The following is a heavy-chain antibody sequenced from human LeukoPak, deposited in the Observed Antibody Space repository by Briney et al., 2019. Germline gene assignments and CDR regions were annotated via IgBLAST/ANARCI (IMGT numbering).Heavy chain of an antibody. CDR3: ARGQVGAAYSS. D-gene: IGHD1-26*01. J-gene: IGHJ4*02. V-gene: IGHV1-18*01. CDR2: MSAYNGNT. Sequence: ASVKVSCKASGYTFTSYDINWVRQATGQGLEWMGWMSAYNGNTNYAQKLQGRVTMTTDTSTSTAYMELRSLRSDDTAVYYCARGQVGAAYSSWGQGTLVTVSS. CDR1: GYTFTSYD.